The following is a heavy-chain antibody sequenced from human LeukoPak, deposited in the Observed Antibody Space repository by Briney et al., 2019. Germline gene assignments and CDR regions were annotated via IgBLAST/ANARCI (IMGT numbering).Heavy chain of an antibody. CDR2: ISSTGRTM. Sequence: PGGSPRLSCADSGFTFSNYEMVWVRQAPGKGLEWVSYISSTGRTMYYADSVKGRFTISRDNAKKSLYLQMNSLRAEDTAVYYCARLSRATPDYWGQGTLVTVSS. CDR1: GFTFSNYE. J-gene: IGHJ4*02. V-gene: IGHV3-48*03. CDR3: ARLSRATPDY.